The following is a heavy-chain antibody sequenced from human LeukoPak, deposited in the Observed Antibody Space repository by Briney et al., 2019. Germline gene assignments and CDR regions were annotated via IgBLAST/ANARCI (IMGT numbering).Heavy chain of an antibody. V-gene: IGHV1-69*05. D-gene: IGHD6-13*01. Sequence: SVKVSCKASGGTFSSYAISWVRQALGQGLEWMGRIIPIFGTANYAQKFQGRVTITTDESTSTAYMELSSLRSEDTAVYYCARDRPYSSSWYYWGQGTLVTVSS. J-gene: IGHJ4*02. CDR2: IIPIFGTA. CDR1: GGTFSSYA. CDR3: ARDRPYSSSWYY.